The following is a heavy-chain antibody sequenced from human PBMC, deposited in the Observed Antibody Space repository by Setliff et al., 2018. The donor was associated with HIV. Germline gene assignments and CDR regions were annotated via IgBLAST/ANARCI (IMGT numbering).Heavy chain of an antibody. D-gene: IGHD3-10*01. CDR1: GGSISGFY. CDR2: IYDSGAT. V-gene: IGHV4-59*08. Sequence: SETLSLTCTVSGGSISGFYWSWIRQSPGNGLGWIGWIYDSGATKYNPSLKSRATISLETSKMQFSLKLNSVSAADTAVYYCARQPYDSRSFGWFDPWGQGTLVTVS. J-gene: IGHJ5*02. CDR3: ARQPYDSRSFGWFDP.